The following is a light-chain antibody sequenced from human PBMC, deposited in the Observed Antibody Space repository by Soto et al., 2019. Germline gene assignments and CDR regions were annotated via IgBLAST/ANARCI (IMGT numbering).Light chain of an antibody. CDR1: QSISSDF. J-gene: IGKJ2*01. CDR2: GAS. CDR3: QRYGSSPPNT. V-gene: IGKV3-20*01. Sequence: EIVLTQSPGTLSLSPGERATLSCRASQSISSDFLAWYQQKPGQAPRLIIYGASSRATGIPDRFSGSGSGTDFPLTISRLEPEDFAVYYCQRYGSSPPNTFGQGTKLEIK.